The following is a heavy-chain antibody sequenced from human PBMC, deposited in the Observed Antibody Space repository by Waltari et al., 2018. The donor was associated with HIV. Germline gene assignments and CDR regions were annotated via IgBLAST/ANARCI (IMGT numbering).Heavy chain of an antibody. J-gene: IGHJ4*02. Sequence: QVQLVQSGAGVPRPGASVKISCEHSGYTSLYIGVSWVRQVPGQGLEWIGWINTYGSHTKYPKKFLGRVTQTVDTPTGTAYMKLDNLTEDDTAVYFCARGPSVGGGGVDYWGQGTRVTVSS. CDR1: GYTSLYIG. CDR2: INTYGSHT. CDR3: ARGPSVGGGGVDY. D-gene: IGHD2-8*02. V-gene: IGHV1-18*01.